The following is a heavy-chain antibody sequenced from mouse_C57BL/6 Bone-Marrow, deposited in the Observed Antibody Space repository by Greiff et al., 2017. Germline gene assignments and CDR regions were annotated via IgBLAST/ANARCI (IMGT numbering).Heavy chain of an antibody. J-gene: IGHJ2*01. CDR2: ISDGGSYT. CDR3: ARLLPFFDY. Sequence: EVQVVESGGGLVKPGGSLKLSCAASGFTFSSYAMSWVRQTPEKRLEWVATISDGGSYTYYPDNVKGRFTISRDNAKNNLYLQMSHLKSEDTAMYYCARLLPFFDYWGQGTTLTVSS. V-gene: IGHV5-4*01. CDR1: GFTFSSYA. D-gene: IGHD1-1*01.